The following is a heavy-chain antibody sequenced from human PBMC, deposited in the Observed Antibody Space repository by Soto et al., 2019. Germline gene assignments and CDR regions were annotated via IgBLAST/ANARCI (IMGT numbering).Heavy chain of an antibody. D-gene: IGHD6-13*01. Sequence: SETLSLTCTVSGGSISSYYWSWIRQPPGKGLEWIGYIYYSGSTNYNPSLKSRVTISVDTSKNQFSLKLSSVTAADTAVYYCASTIAAAGTLYWFEPWGQGTLVTVSS. CDR2: IYYSGST. CDR1: GGSISSYY. J-gene: IGHJ5*02. V-gene: IGHV4-59*01. CDR3: ASTIAAAGTLYWFEP.